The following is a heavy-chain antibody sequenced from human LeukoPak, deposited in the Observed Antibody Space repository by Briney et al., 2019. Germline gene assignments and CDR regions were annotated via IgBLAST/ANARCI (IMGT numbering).Heavy chain of an antibody. CDR2: ISYTTSTI. Sequence: GGSLRLSCASSGFIFNDYYMSWVRQAPGQGLEWVSYISYTTSTIYYADSVKGRFTISRDNATKSLFLQTNSLRADDTAVYYCAEGLVGATRGGFDYWGQGTLVTVSS. CDR3: AEGLVGATRGGFDY. CDR1: GFIFNDYY. D-gene: IGHD1-26*01. J-gene: IGHJ4*02. V-gene: IGHV3-11*01.